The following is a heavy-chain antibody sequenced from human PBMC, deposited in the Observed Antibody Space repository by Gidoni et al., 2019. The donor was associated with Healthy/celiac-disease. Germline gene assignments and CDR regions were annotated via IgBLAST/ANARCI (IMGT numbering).Heavy chain of an antibody. CDR2: INHSGST. Sequence: QVQLQQWGAGLLKPSETLSLTCAVYGGSFSGYYWSWIRQPPGKGLEWIGEINHSGSTNYNPSLKSRVTISVDTSKNQFSLKLSSVTAADTAVYYCARENVVVPAAYYYYYGMDVWGQGTTVTVSS. J-gene: IGHJ6*02. D-gene: IGHD2-2*01. CDR1: GGSFSGYY. V-gene: IGHV4-34*01. CDR3: ARENVVVPAAYYYYYGMDV.